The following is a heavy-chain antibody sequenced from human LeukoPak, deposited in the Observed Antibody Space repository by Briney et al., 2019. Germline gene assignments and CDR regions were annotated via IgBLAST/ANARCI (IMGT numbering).Heavy chain of an antibody. CDR2: IYYSGST. CDR3: ARLRVWGSYRTYYYYYMDV. J-gene: IGHJ6*03. CDR1: GGSISSYY. V-gene: IGHV4-59*12. Sequence: SETLSLTCTVSGGSISSYYWSWIRQPPGKGLEYIGYIYYSGSTNYNPSLKSRLTISVDTSKNQFSLKLSSVTAADTAVYYCARLRVWGSYRTYYYYYMDVWGKGTTVTISS. D-gene: IGHD3-16*02.